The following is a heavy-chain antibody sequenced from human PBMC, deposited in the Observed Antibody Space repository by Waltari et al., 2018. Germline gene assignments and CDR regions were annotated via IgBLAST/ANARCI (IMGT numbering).Heavy chain of an antibody. CDR1: ASTFSRCW. J-gene: IGHJ4*02. CDR2: INYDGSQK. Sequence: EVQLVESGGPLLQPGRSLRLVCAASASTFSRCWMSWARQTPGKGLEWVANINYDGSQKYYADSVKGRFTTSRDNAKNSVYLQMHRLRVEDTAMYYCAKSRGFEYWGQGALVTGSS. CDR3: AKSRGFEY. V-gene: IGHV3-7*01. D-gene: IGHD2-2*01.